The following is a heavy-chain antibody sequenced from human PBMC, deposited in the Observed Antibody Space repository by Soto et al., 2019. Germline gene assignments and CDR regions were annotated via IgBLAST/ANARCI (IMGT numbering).Heavy chain of an antibody. Sequence: GESLKISCAASGFTFSSYAMTWVRQAPGRGLEWVSAISGTGSPTYYADSVRGRFTISRDNSKNTLYLQMNSLRADDTAVYYCARDMSGGTYNYYYGMDVSGQATTVTVSS. J-gene: IGHJ6*02. V-gene: IGHV3-23*01. CDR3: ARDMSGGTYNYYYGMDV. CDR1: GFTFSSYA. D-gene: IGHD1-26*01. CDR2: ISGTGSPT.